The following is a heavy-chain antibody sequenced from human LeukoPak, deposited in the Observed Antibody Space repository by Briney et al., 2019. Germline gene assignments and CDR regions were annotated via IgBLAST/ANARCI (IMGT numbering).Heavy chain of an antibody. V-gene: IGHV1-18*01. J-gene: IGHJ6*03. CDR2: ISAYNGNT. CDR3: ARGYSSSWYPGYYYYYMDV. Sequence: ASVKISCKASGYTFTSYGISWVRQAPGQGLEWMGWISAYNGNTNYAQKLQGRVTMTTDTSTSTAYMELRSLRSDDTAVYYCARGYSSSWYPGYYYYYMDVWGKGTTVTVSS. CDR1: GYTFTSYG. D-gene: IGHD6-13*01.